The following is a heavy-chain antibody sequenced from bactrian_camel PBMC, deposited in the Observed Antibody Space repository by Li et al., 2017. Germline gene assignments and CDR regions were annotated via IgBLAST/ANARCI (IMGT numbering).Heavy chain of an antibody. CDR1: GFAFSLLT. V-gene: IGHV3S31*01. J-gene: IGHJ4*01. CDR2: INRLGNST. Sequence: VQLVESGGGLVQPGGSLRLSCEASGFAFSLLTMKWVRQAPGKGLEWVSTINRLGNSTEYADSVKGRFTISRDNAKNTLYLQLNSLKTEDTAMYYCAQNHWSRVQSQGTQVTVS. D-gene: IGHD1*01.